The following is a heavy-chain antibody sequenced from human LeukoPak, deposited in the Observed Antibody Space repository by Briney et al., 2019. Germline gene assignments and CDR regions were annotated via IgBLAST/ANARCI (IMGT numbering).Heavy chain of an antibody. D-gene: IGHD6-13*01. J-gene: IGHJ4*02. V-gene: IGHV4-39*01. CDR2: IYYSGST. CDR3: ANGDSSSWSLFVFDY. Sequence: SETLSLTCTVSGGSISSSSYYWGWIRQPPGKGLEWIGSIYYSGSTYYNPSLKSRVTISVDTSKNQFSLKLSSVTAADTAVYYCANGDSSSWSLFVFDYWGQGTLVTVSS. CDR1: GGSISSSSYY.